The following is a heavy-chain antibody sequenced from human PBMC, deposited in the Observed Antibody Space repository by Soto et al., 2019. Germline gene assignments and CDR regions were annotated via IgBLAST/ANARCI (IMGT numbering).Heavy chain of an antibody. CDR3: ARDSGGTTVAFGMDV. Sequence: QVQLVQSGAEVKKPGSSVKVSCKASVGTFSSYAISWVRQAPGQGLEWMGGIIPIFGTANYAQKFQGRVTITADESKSTAYMELSSLRSEDTAVYYCARDSGGTTVAFGMDVWGHGTKVTVSS. V-gene: IGHV1-69*01. CDR2: IIPIFGTA. CDR1: VGTFSSYA. D-gene: IGHD4-17*01. J-gene: IGHJ6*02.